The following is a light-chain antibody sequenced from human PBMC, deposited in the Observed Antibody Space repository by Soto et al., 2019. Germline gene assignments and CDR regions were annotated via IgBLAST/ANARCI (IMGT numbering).Light chain of an antibody. J-gene: IGLJ2*01. CDR1: SSDVGGYNY. Sequence: QSALTQPASVSGSPGQSITISCTGTSSDVGGYNYVSWYQQHPGKAPKLMIYDVSNRPSGVSNRFSGSKSGNTASLTISGLQAEDEADYYCRSYKGSSPLVVFGGGPKLTVL. CDR3: RSYKGSSPLVV. V-gene: IGLV2-14*01. CDR2: DVS.